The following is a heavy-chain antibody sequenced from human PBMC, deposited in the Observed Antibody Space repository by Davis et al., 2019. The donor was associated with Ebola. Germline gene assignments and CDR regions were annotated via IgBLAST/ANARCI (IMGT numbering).Heavy chain of an antibody. Sequence: SVPVSRLASCYTSLSYGISWARQAPRQGLEWMGWISAYNGNTNYAQKLQGRVTMTTDTSTSTAYMELRSLRSDDTAVYYCARGVRGVSPLLSPWGQGTLVTVSS. CDR1: CYTSLSYG. D-gene: IGHD3-10*01. CDR2: ISAYNGNT. V-gene: IGHV1-18*04. CDR3: ARGVRGVSPLLSP. J-gene: IGHJ5*02.